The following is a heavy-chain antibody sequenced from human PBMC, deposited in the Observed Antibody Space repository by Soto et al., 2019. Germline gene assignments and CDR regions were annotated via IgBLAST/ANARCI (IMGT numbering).Heavy chain of an antibody. Sequence: SVKVSCKTSGGTFSNFGTSWVRQAPGQGLEWMGGIMPSSDTPNNAQRFQGRIIISADESTSTAYMELSSLRSEDTAVYYCAIDESDDYVWGSFPSWGQGTPVTVSS. CDR1: GGTFSNFG. D-gene: IGHD3-16*01. CDR3: AIDESDDYVWGSFPS. J-gene: IGHJ4*02. CDR2: IMPSSDTP. V-gene: IGHV1-69*13.